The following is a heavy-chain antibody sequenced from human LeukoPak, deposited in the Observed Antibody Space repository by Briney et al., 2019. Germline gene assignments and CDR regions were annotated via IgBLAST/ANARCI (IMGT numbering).Heavy chain of an antibody. CDR2: IIPILGIA. CDR1: GGTFSSYA. Sequence: GASVKVSCKASGGTFSSYAISWVRQAPGQGLEWMGRIIPILGIANYAQKFQGRVTITADKSTSTAYMELSSLRSEDTAVYYCLLIYCSSTSCLDYWGQGTLVTVSS. D-gene: IGHD2-2*01. CDR3: LLIYCSSTSCLDY. J-gene: IGHJ4*02. V-gene: IGHV1-69*04.